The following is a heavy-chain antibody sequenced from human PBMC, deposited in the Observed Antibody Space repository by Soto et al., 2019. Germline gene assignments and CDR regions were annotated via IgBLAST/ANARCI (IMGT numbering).Heavy chain of an antibody. V-gene: IGHV1-18*01. CDR2: ISAYNGNT. CDR1: GYTFTSYG. Sequence: ASVKVSCKASGYTFTSYGISWVRQAPGQGLEWMGWISAYNGNTNYAQKLQGRVTMTTDTSTSTAYMELRSLRSDDTAVYYCARQPRKYYYGSGSYYYFDYWGQGTLVTVSS. CDR3: ARQPRKYYYGSGSYYYFDY. D-gene: IGHD3-10*01. J-gene: IGHJ4*02.